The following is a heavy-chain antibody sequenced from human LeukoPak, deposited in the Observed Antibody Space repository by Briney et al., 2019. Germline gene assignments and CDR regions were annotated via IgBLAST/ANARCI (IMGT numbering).Heavy chain of an antibody. CDR3: ARQQYASGNSYYLDY. Sequence: PGRSLRLSCAASGFTFGSYWMHWVRQAPGKGLVCVSRIKSDGGSTNFADSVKGRFTISRDNAKNTLNLQMNSLRDEDTAVYYCARQQYASGNSYYLDYWGQGTRVTVSS. CDR2: IKSDGGST. CDR1: GFTFGSYW. J-gene: IGHJ4*02. D-gene: IGHD2-2*01. V-gene: IGHV3-74*01.